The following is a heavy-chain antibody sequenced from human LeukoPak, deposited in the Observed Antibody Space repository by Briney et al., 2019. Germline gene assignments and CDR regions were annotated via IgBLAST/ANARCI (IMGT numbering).Heavy chain of an antibody. CDR3: ARDSTWRLDY. J-gene: IGHJ4*02. CDR2: IKEDGSVK. V-gene: IGHV3-7*03. CDR1: GFTFSSHW. D-gene: IGHD5-12*01. Sequence: GGSLRLSCTASGFTFSSHWMTWVRQPPGKGLEWVGNIKEDGSVKYYVDSVKGRFTISRDNTKNALYLQMNSLRADDTAVYFCARDSTWRLDYWGQGTLITVSS.